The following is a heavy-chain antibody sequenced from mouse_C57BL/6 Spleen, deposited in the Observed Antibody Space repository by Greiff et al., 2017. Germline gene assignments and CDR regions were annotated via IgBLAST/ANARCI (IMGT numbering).Heavy chain of an antibody. CDR1: GYTFTSYW. CDR3: ARNGPRYFDV. D-gene: IGHD1-1*02. J-gene: IGHJ1*03. Sequence: QVQLQQSGAELVRPGTSVKLSCKASGYTFTSYWMHWVKQRPGQGLEWIGVIDPSDSYTNYNQKFKGKATLTVDTSSSTAYMQLSSLTSEDSAVYYCARNGPRYFDVWGTGTTVTVSS. V-gene: IGHV1-59*01. CDR2: IDPSDSYT.